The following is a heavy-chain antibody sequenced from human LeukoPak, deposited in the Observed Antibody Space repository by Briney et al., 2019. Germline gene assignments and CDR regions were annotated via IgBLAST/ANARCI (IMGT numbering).Heavy chain of an antibody. CDR1: GFTFSSYA. Sequence: GGSLRLSCAASGFTFSSYAMSWVRQAPGKGLEWVSAISGSGGSTYYADSVKGRFTISRDNSKNTLYLQMHSLRAEDTAVYYCAKASGGVAGSSLDYWGQGTLVTVSS. V-gene: IGHV3-23*01. CDR2: ISGSGGST. J-gene: IGHJ4*02. CDR3: AKASGGVAGSSLDY. D-gene: IGHD6-19*01.